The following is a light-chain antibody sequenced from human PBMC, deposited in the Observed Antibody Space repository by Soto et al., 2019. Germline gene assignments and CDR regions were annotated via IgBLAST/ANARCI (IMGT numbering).Light chain of an antibody. CDR1: QSVSNDF. V-gene: IGKV3-11*01. J-gene: IGKJ4*01. Sequence: IVLTQSPGILSLSPGERATLSCRASQSVSNDFLAWYQQKPGQAPRLLIYDASQRATGIAARFSGSGSGTDFTLTISSLEPEDFALYYCQHRSNWPAFGGGTKVDIK. CDR3: QHRSNWPA. CDR2: DAS.